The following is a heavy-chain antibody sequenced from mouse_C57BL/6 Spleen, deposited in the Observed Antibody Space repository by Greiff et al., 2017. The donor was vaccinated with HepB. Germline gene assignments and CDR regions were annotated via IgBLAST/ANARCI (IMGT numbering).Heavy chain of an antibody. J-gene: IGHJ2*01. D-gene: IGHD2-1*01. Sequence: QVQLQQPGAELVKPGASVKMSCKASGYTFTSYWITWVKQRPGQGLEWIGDIYPGSGSTNYNEKFKSKATLTVDTSSSTAYMQLSSLTSEDSAVYYCARKGSIYYYFDYWGQGTTLTVSS. CDR2: IYPGSGST. CDR1: GYTFTSYW. V-gene: IGHV1-55*01. CDR3: ARKGSIYYYFDY.